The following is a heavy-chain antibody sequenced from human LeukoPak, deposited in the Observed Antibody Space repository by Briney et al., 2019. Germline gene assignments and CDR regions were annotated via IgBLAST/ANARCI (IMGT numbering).Heavy chain of an antibody. V-gene: IGHV3-21*04. CDR3: ARRGYSSGWNRFDY. D-gene: IGHD6-25*01. Sequence: GGSLRLSCAASGFTFSSYSMNWVRQAPGKGLEWCSYISSSSSYIYYDDSVKGRFTISRDNAKNSLYLQMNSLRAEDTAVYYCARRGYSSGWNRFDYWGQGNLVTVSS. J-gene: IGHJ4*02. CDR1: GFTFSSYS. CDR2: ISSSSSYI.